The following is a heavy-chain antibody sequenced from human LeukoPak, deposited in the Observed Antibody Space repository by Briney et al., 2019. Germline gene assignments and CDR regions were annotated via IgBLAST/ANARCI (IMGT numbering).Heavy chain of an antibody. CDR3: ARAAMVDWYYYMDV. D-gene: IGHD5-18*01. CDR2: IIPIFGTA. CDR1: GGTFSSYA. V-gene: IGHV1-69*06. J-gene: IGHJ6*03. Sequence: VASVKVSCKASGGTFSSYAISWVRQAPGQGLEWMGGIIPIFGTANYAQKFQGRVTITADKSTSTAYMELSSLRSEDTAVYYCARAAMVDWYYYMDVWGKGTTVTVSS.